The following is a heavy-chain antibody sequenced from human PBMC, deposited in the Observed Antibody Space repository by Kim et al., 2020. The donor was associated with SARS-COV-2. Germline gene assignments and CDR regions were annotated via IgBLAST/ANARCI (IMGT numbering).Heavy chain of an antibody. J-gene: IGHJ6*02. CDR3: ARDPYGGDLFYYYYGMDV. D-gene: IGHD2-21*01. CDR1: GFTFSSYS. V-gene: IGHV3-21*01. CDR2: ISSSSSYI. Sequence: GGSLRLSRAASGFTFSSYSMNWVRQAPGKGLEWVSSISSSSSYIYYADSVKGRFTISRDNAKNSLYLQMNSLRAEDTAVYYCARDPYGGDLFYYYYGMDVWGQGTTVTVSS.